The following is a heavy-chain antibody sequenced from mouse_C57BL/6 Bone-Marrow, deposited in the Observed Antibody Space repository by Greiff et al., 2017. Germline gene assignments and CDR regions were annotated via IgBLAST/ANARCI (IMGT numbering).Heavy chain of an antibody. CDR2: IDPSDSDT. Sequence: QVQLQQPGAELVMPGASVKLSCKASGYTFTSYWMHWVKQRPGQGLEWIGEIDPSDSDTNYTQKFKGKSTLTVDKSSSTAYMQLSSLTSEDTAVYYCARVDYDWFAYSGQETLVTVSA. CDR1: GYTFTSYW. CDR3: ARVDYDWFAY. J-gene: IGHJ3*01. D-gene: IGHD2-4*01. V-gene: IGHV1-69*01.